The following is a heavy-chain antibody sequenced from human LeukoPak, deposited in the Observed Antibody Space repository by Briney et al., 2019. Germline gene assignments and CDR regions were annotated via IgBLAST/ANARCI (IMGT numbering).Heavy chain of an antibody. CDR3: APTTVTTGIGSFDY. CDR1: GFTFSSYG. Sequence: GGSLRLSCAACGFTFSSYGMHWVRQAPGKGLEWVAVISYDGSNKYYADSVKGRFTISRDNSKNTLYLQMNSLRAEDTAVYYCAPTTVTTGIGSFDYWGQGTLVTVSS. D-gene: IGHD4-11*01. V-gene: IGHV3-30*03. J-gene: IGHJ4*02. CDR2: ISYDGSNK.